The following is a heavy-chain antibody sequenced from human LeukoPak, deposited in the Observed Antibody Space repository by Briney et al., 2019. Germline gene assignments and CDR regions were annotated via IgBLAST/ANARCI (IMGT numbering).Heavy chain of an antibody. D-gene: IGHD5-18*01. Sequence: SGTLSLTCAVSGGSISSSNWWSWVRQPPGKGLEWMGEIYHSGSTNYNPSLKSRVTISVDKSKNQFSLKLSSVTAADTAVYYCARVGSSYGQYYFDYWGQGTLVTVSS. V-gene: IGHV4-4*02. CDR3: ARVGSSYGQYYFDY. CDR1: GGSISSSNW. J-gene: IGHJ4*02. CDR2: IYHSGST.